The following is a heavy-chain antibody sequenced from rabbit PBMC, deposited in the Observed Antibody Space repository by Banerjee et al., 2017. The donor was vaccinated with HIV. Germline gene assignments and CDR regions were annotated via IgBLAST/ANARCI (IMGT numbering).Heavy chain of an antibody. V-gene: IGHV1S40*01. CDR1: GFSFSSGYY. CDR3: ARGGVASTGYTYAFDP. CDR2: INTSTGNI. D-gene: IGHD1-1*01. Sequence: QQLVESGGGLVKPGASLTLTCKASGFSFSSGYYMCWVRQAPGKGLEWIGCINTSTGNIVYASWAKGRFTISKTSSTTVTLQMTSLTAADTATYFCARGGVASTGYTYAFDPWGPGT. J-gene: IGHJ2*01.